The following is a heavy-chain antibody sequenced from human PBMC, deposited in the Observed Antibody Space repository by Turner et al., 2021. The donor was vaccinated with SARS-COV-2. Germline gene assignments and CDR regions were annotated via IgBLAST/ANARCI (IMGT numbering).Heavy chain of an antibody. CDR3: ARGLVVGSATTGIAVAGTLEYYYGMDV. D-gene: IGHD6-19*01. Sequence: VRQAPGQGLEWMGWINTYNGNTNYAQKLQGRVTMTTDTSTSTAYMELRSLRSDDTAVYYCARGLVVGSATTGIAVAGTLEYYYGMDVWCQGTTVTVSS. CDR2: INTYNGNT. V-gene: IGHV1-18*01. J-gene: IGHJ6*02.